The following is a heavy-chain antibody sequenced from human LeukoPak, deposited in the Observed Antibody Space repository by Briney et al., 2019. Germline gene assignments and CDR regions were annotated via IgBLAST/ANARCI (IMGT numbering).Heavy chain of an antibody. J-gene: IGHJ5*02. D-gene: IGHD6-13*01. Sequence: SETLSLNCAVSGGSISSYYWSWIRQPPGKGLEWIGYVFYSGSTNYNPSLKSRVTISVDTSKNQFSLNLSSVTAADTAVYYCAREAIAAAGNHWFDPWGQGILVTVSS. V-gene: IGHV4-59*01. CDR1: GGSISSYY. CDR3: AREAIAAAGNHWFDP. CDR2: VFYSGST.